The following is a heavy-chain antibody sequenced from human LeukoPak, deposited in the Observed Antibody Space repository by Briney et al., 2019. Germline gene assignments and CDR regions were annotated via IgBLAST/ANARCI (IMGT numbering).Heavy chain of an antibody. CDR1: GFTFSSYA. D-gene: IGHD6-19*01. J-gene: IGHJ4*02. CDR2: ISGSGGST. V-gene: IGHV3-23*01. CDR3: AKPLGYSSGWYTSYYFDY. Sequence: GGSLRLSCAASGFTFSSYAMSWVRQAPGKGLEWVSAISGSGGSTYYADSVTGRFTISRDNSKNTLYLQMNSLRAEDTAVYYCAKPLGYSSGWYTSYYFDYWGQGTLVTVSS.